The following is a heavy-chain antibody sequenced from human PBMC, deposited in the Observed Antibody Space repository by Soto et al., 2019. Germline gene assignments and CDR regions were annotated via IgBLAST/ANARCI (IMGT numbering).Heavy chain of an antibody. CDR2: IYYSGST. J-gene: IGHJ5*02. D-gene: IGHD2-15*01. V-gene: IGHV4-31*03. CDR1: GGSISSGGYY. CDR3: ASGIGYCSGGSCYPPPFDP. Sequence: SETLSLTCTVSGGSISSGGYYWSWIRQHPGKGLEWIGYIYYSGSTYYNPSLMSRVTISVDTSKNQFSLKLSSVTAADTAVYYCASGIGYCSGGSCYPPPFDPWGQGTLVTVSS.